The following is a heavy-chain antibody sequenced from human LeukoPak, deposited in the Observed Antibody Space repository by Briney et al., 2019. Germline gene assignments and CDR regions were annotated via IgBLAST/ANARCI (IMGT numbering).Heavy chain of an antibody. D-gene: IGHD5-18*01. J-gene: IGHJ5*02. CDR3: ARGSIQLWLRSFDP. Sequence: KASETLSLTCAVYGGSFSGYYWSWIRQPPGKGLEWIGEINHSGSTNYNPSLKSRVTISVDTSKNQFSLKLSSVTAADTAVYYCARGSIQLWLRSFDPWGQGTLVTVSS. CDR1: GGSFSGYY. CDR2: INHSGST. V-gene: IGHV4-34*01.